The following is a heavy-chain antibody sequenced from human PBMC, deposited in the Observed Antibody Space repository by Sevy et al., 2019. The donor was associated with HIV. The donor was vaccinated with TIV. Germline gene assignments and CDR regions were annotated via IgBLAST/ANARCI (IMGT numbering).Heavy chain of an antibody. CDR1: DGSISLYY. J-gene: IGHJ4*02. V-gene: IGHV4-4*07. CDR2: IYGSGST. CDR3: AREAKLGAPLGY. D-gene: IGHD3-16*01. Sequence: SDTLSLTCTVSDGSISLYYWSWIRQPAGKGLEWIGHIYGSGSTSYNPSLKSRVTMSVDTSQNQISLKLTSVTAADTAVYYCAREAKLGAPLGYWGQGTLVTVSS.